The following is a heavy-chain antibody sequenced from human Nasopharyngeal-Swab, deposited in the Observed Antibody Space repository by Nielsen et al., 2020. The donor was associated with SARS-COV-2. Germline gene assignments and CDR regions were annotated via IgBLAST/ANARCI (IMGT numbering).Heavy chain of an antibody. J-gene: IGHJ4*02. CDR2: INHSGST. V-gene: IGHV4-34*01. Sequence: SETLSLTCAVYGGSFSGYYWSWIRQPPGKGLEWIGEINHSGSTNYNPSLKSRVTISVDTSKNQFSLKLSSVTAADTAVYYCARHLAVAGDFDYWGQGTLVTVSS. D-gene: IGHD6-19*01. CDR1: GGSFSGYY. CDR3: ARHLAVAGDFDY.